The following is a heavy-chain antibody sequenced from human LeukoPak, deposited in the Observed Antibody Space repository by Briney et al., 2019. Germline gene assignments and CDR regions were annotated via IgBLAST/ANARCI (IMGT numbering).Heavy chain of an antibody. CDR1: GFSVTSKY. CDR2: IYIDGNT. V-gene: IGHV3-53*01. Sequence: GGSLRLSCAASGFSVTSKYMNWVRQAPGKELEWVSVIYIDGNTYYADSVKGRFTISRDNSKNTLYLQMNTLRAEDTAVYYCARGGVVVALGSYGMDVWGQGTTVTVSS. J-gene: IGHJ6*02. CDR3: ARGGVVVALGSYGMDV. D-gene: IGHD2-15*01.